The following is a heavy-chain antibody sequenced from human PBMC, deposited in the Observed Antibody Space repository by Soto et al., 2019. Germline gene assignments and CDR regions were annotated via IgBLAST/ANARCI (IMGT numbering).Heavy chain of an antibody. V-gene: IGHV1-69*13. CDR3: ARAHTNMIVVEPRTGYYFDY. J-gene: IGHJ4*02. CDR2: IIPIFGTA. CDR1: GGTFSSYA. Sequence: SVKVSCKASGGTFSSYAISWVRQAPGQGLEWMGGIIPIFGTANYAQKFQGRVTITADESTSTAYMELSSLRPEDTAAYYCARAHTNMIVVEPRTGYYFDYWGQGTLVTVSS. D-gene: IGHD3-22*01.